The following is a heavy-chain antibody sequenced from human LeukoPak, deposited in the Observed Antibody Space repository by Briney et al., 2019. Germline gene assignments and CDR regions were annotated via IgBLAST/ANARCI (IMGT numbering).Heavy chain of an antibody. CDR1: GGSISSFY. Sequence: PSETLSLTCTVSGGSISSFYWSWIRQPPGKGLEWIGYILSSGSTNYNPSVKSRVTISVDTFKNQFSLKLSSVTAADTAVYYCARTNQISETAFDIWGQGTMVIVSS. V-gene: IGHV4-59*01. D-gene: IGHD1-14*01. CDR3: ARTNQISETAFDI. J-gene: IGHJ3*02. CDR2: ILSSGST.